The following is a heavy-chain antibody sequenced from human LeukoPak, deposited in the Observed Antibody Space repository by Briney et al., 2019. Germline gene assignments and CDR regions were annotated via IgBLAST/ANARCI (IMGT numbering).Heavy chain of an antibody. CDR1: GFIFSKYW. Sequence: PGGSLRLSCAASGFIFSKYWMTWVRQAPGKGLEWVANIKRDGSVIRYVDSVKGRFTISRDNAKNSLYLQMDSLRAEDTAVYYCVRDLTIAAANYYFDNWGQGTLVTVSS. J-gene: IGHJ4*02. CDR2: IKRDGSVI. V-gene: IGHV3-7*01. D-gene: IGHD6-13*01. CDR3: VRDLTIAAANYYFDN.